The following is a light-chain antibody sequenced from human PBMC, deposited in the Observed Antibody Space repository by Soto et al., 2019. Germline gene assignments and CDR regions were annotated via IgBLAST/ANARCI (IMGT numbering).Light chain of an antibody. CDR2: GNS. CDR3: QSYDSSLSVV. Sequence: QSVLTQPPSVSGAPGQRVTIACTGSRSNIGAGYDVHWYQQLPGTAPKRLMYGNSNRPSGVPDRFSGSKSGTSASLAITGLQAEDEADYYCQSYDSSLSVVFGGGTKLTVL. CDR1: RSNIGAGYD. V-gene: IGLV1-40*01. J-gene: IGLJ2*01.